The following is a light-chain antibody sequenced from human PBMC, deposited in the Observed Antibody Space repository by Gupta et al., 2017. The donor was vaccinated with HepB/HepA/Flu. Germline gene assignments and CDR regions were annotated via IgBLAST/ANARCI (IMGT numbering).Light chain of an antibody. Sequence: DIQMTQSPSTLSASVGDRVTITCRASQTISIWLDWYQQKPGEAPKLLIYRASSLQTGVPSRFSGSGSGTEFTLTISSLQPDDFATYYCQQYNSYLSFGPGTKVDIK. CDR3: QQYNSYLS. CDR2: RAS. V-gene: IGKV1-5*03. J-gene: IGKJ3*01. CDR1: QTISIW.